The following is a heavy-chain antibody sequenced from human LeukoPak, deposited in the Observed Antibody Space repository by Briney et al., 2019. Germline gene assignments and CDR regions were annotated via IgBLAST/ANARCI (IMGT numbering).Heavy chain of an antibody. CDR2: ISGNGDTT. D-gene: IGHD1-1*01. CDR1: GFTFSSYA. Sequence: GGSLRLSCAASGFTFSSYAMIWVRQAPGKGLEWVSVISGNGDTTYYADSEKGRFTISRDNSRNTVYLQMNSLRGDDTAVYYCVKDVNWSTYWGQGTLVTVSS. CDR3: VKDVNWSTY. V-gene: IGHV3-23*01. J-gene: IGHJ4*02.